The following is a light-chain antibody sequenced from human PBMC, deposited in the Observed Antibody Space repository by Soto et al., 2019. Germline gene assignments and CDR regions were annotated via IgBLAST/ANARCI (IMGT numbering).Light chain of an antibody. CDR2: GTS. CDR3: QKYDYSPWT. Sequence: EIVLTQSPGTLSLSPGERATLSCRASQSITNSYLAWYQQKPGQAPRLLIYGTSSRATGIPDRFSGSGSGTDFTLTISRLEPEDFAVYYCQKYDYSPWTFGQGTKVEIK. CDR1: QSITNSY. J-gene: IGKJ1*01. V-gene: IGKV3-20*01.